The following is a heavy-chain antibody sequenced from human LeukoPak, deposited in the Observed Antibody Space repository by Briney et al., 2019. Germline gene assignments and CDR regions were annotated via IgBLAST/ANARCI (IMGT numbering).Heavy chain of an antibody. D-gene: IGHD6-13*01. CDR1: GYSISSGYY. J-gene: IGHJ3*02. V-gene: IGHV4-38-2*02. Sequence: SSETLSLTCTVSGYSISSGYYWGWIRQPPGKGLEWIGSIYHSGSTYYNPSLKSRVTISVDTSKNQFSLKLSSVTAADTAVYYCARDPRLRFQQLGAFDIWGQGTMVTVSS. CDR2: IYHSGST. CDR3: ARDPRLRFQQLGAFDI.